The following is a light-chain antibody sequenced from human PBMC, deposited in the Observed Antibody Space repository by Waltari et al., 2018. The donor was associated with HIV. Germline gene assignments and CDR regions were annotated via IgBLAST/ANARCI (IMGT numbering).Light chain of an antibody. CDR1: SSNIGAGFD. V-gene: IGLV1-40*01. Sequence: QSVLTQSPSVSGAPGQRVTISCTGNSSNIGAGFDVHWYQEVPGTAPKLLSYGDTNRPSGGPDPFSGSKSGTSASLAITGLQAEDEADYYCQSYDSGLSVVFGGGTKLTVL. CDR3: QSYDSGLSVV. CDR2: GDT. J-gene: IGLJ3*02.